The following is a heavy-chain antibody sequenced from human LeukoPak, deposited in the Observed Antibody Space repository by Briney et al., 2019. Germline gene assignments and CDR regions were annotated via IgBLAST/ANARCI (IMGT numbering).Heavy chain of an antibody. V-gene: IGHV3-23*01. D-gene: IGHD6-19*01. J-gene: IGHJ6*02. CDR1: GFTFSSYA. CDR2: ISGSGGST. Sequence: GGSLRLSCAASGFTFSSYAMSWVRQAPGKGLEWVSAISGSGGSTYYADSVKGRFTISRDNSKNTLYLQMNSLRAEDTAVYYCAREWYSSGWYRDTGYYGMDVWGQGTTVTVS. CDR3: AREWYSSGWYRDTGYYGMDV.